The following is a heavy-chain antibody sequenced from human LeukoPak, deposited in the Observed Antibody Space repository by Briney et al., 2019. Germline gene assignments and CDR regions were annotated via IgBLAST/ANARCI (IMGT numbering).Heavy chain of an antibody. Sequence: PGGSLRLSCSASGFTFSSYAMAWVRQAPGKGLESVSSISASGDTTDYADSVKGRFAISRDNSENTLYLQMDSLRAEDTAVYYCAKASPMDYWGQGTLVTVSS. V-gene: IGHV3-23*01. CDR2: ISASGDTT. J-gene: IGHJ4*02. CDR1: GFTFSSYA. D-gene: IGHD2-2*01. CDR3: AKASPMDY.